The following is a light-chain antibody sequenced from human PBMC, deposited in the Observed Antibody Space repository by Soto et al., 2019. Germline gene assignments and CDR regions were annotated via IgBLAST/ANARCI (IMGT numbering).Light chain of an antibody. Sequence: QLVLTQSPSASASLGASVKLTYTLSSGHSSYAIAWHQKQPGKGPRYLMDLNNDGSHTKGDGIPDRFSGSSSGADRFLIISCLQSEDEADYYCQTWGTGFQFFGGGTKLTVL. CDR3: QTWGTGFQF. CDR2: LNNDGSH. J-gene: IGLJ2*01. V-gene: IGLV4-69*01. CDR1: SGHSSYA.